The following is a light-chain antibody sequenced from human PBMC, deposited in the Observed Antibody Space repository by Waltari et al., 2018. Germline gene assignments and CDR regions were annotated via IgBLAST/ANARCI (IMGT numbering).Light chain of an antibody. CDR3: SSYITTNTLEL. J-gene: IGLJ3*02. Sequence: QSALTQPASVSGSPGQSITISCTGTSSDVGTYNYVSWYQQHPGKAPKLLIYDVSYLPSWVSYRFSGSKSGNTASLTISGLQAEDEADYYCSSYITTNTLELFGGGTSLTVL. CDR2: DVS. V-gene: IGLV2-14*03. CDR1: SSDVGTYNY.